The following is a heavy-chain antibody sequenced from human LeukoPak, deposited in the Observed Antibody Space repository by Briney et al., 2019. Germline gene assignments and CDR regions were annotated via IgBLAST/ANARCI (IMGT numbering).Heavy chain of an antibody. CDR3: VREDGYNPHFDY. CDR1: GFTFSSYA. D-gene: IGHD5-24*01. Sequence: GGSLRLSCSASGFTFSSYAMHWVRQAPGKGLEYVSAISSKGGSTYYAGSVKGRFTISRDNSKNTLYLQMSSLRAEDTAVYYCVREDGYNPHFDYWGQGTLVTVSS. J-gene: IGHJ4*02. V-gene: IGHV3-64D*06. CDR2: ISSKGGST.